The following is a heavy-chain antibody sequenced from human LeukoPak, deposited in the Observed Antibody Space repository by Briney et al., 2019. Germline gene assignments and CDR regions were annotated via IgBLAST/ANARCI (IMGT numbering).Heavy chain of an antibody. CDR3: ASYGSGSHDY. Sequence: GGSLRLSCAASGFTFSNAWMNWVRQAPGKGLEWVGRIKTKTEGGTTDYAAPVKGRFTISRDDSKNTVYLQMNSLKTEDTAVYYCASYGSGSHDYWGQGSLVTVSS. J-gene: IGHJ4*02. CDR2: IKTKTEGGTT. D-gene: IGHD3-10*01. V-gene: IGHV3-15*01. CDR1: GFTFSNAW.